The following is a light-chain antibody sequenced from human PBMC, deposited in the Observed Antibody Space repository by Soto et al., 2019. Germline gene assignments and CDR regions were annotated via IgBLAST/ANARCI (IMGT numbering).Light chain of an antibody. J-gene: IGKJ1*01. V-gene: IGKV1-8*01. CDR3: QQYYSYST. CDR1: QGISSY. Sequence: AIRMTQSPSSLSASTGDRVTITCRASQGISSYLAWYQQKPGKAPKLLIYAASTLQSGVPSRFSGSGSGTDFTLTISCLQSEDFATYYCQQYYSYSTFGPGTKVELK. CDR2: AAS.